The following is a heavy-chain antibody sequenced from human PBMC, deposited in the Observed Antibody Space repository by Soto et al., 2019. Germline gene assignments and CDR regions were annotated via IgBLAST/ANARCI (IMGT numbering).Heavy chain of an antibody. CDR3: ARDLPFMHYGGNSYYYYYGMDV. Sequence: ASVKVSCKASGYTFTSYYMHWVRQAPGQGLEWMGIINPSGGSTSYAQKFQGRVTMTRDTSTSTVYMELSSLRSEDTAVYYCARDLPFMHYGGNSYYYYYGMDVWGQGTTVTVSS. V-gene: IGHV1-46*01. D-gene: IGHD4-17*01. CDR2: INPSGGST. CDR1: GYTFTSYY. J-gene: IGHJ6*02.